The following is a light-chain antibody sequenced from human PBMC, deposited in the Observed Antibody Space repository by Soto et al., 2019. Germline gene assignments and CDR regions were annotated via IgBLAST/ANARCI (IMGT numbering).Light chain of an antibody. Sequence: EIVLTQSPATLSLSPGERATLSCRASQSVGTYLAWYQQKPGQAPRLLIYDASNRATGIPARFSGSGSGTDFTLTISGLEPDDFAVYYCQQHNNWPPLTFGGGTKVESK. J-gene: IGKJ4*01. CDR1: QSVGTY. CDR3: QQHNNWPPLT. CDR2: DAS. V-gene: IGKV3-11*01.